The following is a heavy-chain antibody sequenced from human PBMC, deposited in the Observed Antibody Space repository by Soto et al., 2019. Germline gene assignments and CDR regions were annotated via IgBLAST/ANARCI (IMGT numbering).Heavy chain of an antibody. J-gene: IGHJ4*02. CDR2: IIPSIGTT. Sequence: QVQLVQSGAEVKRPGSSVKVSCKASGGIFSSYAISWVRQAPGQGLEWMGGIIPSIGTTNYAQMFQGRVTMTADESTSTAYMELRRLRSEDTAVYYCARGGQLWFRFDYWGQGTLVTVSS. CDR3: ARGGQLWFRFDY. D-gene: IGHD5-18*01. CDR1: GGIFSSYA. V-gene: IGHV1-69*12.